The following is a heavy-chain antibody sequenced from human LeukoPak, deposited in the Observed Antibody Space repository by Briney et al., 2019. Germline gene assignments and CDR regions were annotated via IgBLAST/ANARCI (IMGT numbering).Heavy chain of an antibody. CDR1: GFTFSTYW. J-gene: IGHJ4*02. Sequence: GGSLRLSCAASGFTFSTYWMHWVRQAPGKGLVWVSRLSPDGSSSIYADSVKGRFTVSRANAKKTLYLQMNSLRADDTAVYYCTRSPSLGGSYWGFDYWGQGTLLTVSS. CDR3: TRSPSLGGSYWGFDY. D-gene: IGHD1-26*01. CDR2: LSPDGSSS. V-gene: IGHV3-74*01.